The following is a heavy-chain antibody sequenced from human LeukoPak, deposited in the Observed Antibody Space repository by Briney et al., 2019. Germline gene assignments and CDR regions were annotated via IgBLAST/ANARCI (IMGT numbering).Heavy chain of an antibody. D-gene: IGHD6-13*01. J-gene: IGHJ4*02. Sequence: GGTLRLSCAAPGFTFSSYGIHCVPQAPGKGREGVAFIRNDGSNKYYADSVKGRFTISRDNSKNTLYLQMNGLRAEDTAVYYCAKDLTGSSWTFDYWGQATLVTVSS. V-gene: IGHV3-30*02. CDR3: AKDLTGSSWTFDY. CDR2: IRNDGSNK. CDR1: GFTFSSYG.